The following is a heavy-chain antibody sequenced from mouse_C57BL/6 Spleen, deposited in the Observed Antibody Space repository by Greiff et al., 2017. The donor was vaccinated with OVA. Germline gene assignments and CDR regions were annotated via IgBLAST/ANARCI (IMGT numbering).Heavy chain of an antibody. V-gene: IGHV1-81*01. CDR2: IYPRSGNT. D-gene: IGHD1-1*01. Sequence: QVQLQQSGAELARPGASVKLSCKASGYTFTSYGISWVKQRTGQGLEWIGEIYPRSGNTYYNEKFKGKATLTAAKSSSTAYMELRSLTSEDSAVYFCASRDSITTVVAPYYFDYWGQGTTLTVSS. CDR3: ASRDSITTVVAPYYFDY. CDR1: GYTFTSYG. J-gene: IGHJ2*01.